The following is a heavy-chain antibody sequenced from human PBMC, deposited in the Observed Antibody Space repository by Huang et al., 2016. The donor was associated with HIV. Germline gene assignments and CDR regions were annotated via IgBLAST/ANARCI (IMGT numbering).Heavy chain of an antibody. CDR2: ISYDGSNK. V-gene: IGHV3-30*18. Sequence: VQLVESGGGVVQPGRSLRLACAASGFSFSTYGLHWVRQAPGKGLEWVAVISYDGSNKYYAHSVKGRFTISRDTSENKVYLLMNSLRHEDTAVYYCAKDGADEEWDIDYWGQGTLVTVSS. CDR1: GFSFSTYG. CDR3: AKDGADEEWDIDY. D-gene: IGHD1-26*01. J-gene: IGHJ4*02.